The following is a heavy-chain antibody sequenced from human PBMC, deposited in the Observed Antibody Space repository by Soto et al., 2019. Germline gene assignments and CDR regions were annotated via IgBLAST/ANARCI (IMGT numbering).Heavy chain of an antibody. CDR3: ARQEYDILSGSKYYYYYGMDV. Sequence: ASVKVCCKASGYTFTGYYMHWVRQAPGQGLEWMGWINPNSGGTNYAQKFQGWVTMTRDTSISTAYMELSRLRSDDTAVYYCARQEYDILSGSKYYYYYGMDVWGQGTTVTVSS. CDR2: INPNSGGT. CDR1: GYTFTGYY. J-gene: IGHJ6*02. D-gene: IGHD3-9*01. V-gene: IGHV1-2*04.